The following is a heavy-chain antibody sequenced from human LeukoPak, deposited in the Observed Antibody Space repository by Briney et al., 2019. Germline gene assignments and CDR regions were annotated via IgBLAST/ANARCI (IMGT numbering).Heavy chain of an antibody. CDR1: GYTFTSYG. J-gene: IGHJ4*02. D-gene: IGHD3-22*01. CDR3: ARDRVTMIVSPPGY. V-gene: IGHV1-18*01. CDR2: ISAYNGNT. Sequence: ASVKVSCKTPGYTFTSYGISWVRRAPGQGLEWMGWISAYNGNTNYAQKLQGRVTMTTDTSTSTAYMELRSLRSDDTAVYYCARDRVTMIVSPPGYWGQGTLVTVSS.